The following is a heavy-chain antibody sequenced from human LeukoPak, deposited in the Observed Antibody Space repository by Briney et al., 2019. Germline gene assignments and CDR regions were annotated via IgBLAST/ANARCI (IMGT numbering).Heavy chain of an antibody. Sequence: TGGSLRLSCAASGFTFDDYAMHWVRQAPGKGLEWVSGISWNSGSIGYADSVKGRFTISRDNAKNSLYLQMNSLRAEDTALYYCAKETIAVARGYFGYWGQGTLVTVSS. D-gene: IGHD6-19*01. V-gene: IGHV3-9*01. CDR3: AKETIAVARGYFGY. CDR2: ISWNSGSI. CDR1: GFTFDDYA. J-gene: IGHJ4*02.